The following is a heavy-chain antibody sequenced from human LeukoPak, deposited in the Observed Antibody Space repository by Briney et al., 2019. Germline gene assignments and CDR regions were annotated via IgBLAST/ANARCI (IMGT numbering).Heavy chain of an antibody. J-gene: IGHJ4*02. CDR1: GYAFAGYY. CDR2: INPDSGGS. D-gene: IGHD5-12*01. CDR3: ARGPITAAFDY. V-gene: IGHV1-2*02. Sequence: GASVKVSCKASGYAFAGYYIHWFRQAPGQGLEWMGWINPDSGGSGDAQKFQGRVTLTRDTSVNTVYMELTSLRSDDTAIYYCARGPITAAFDYWGQGTLVTVSS.